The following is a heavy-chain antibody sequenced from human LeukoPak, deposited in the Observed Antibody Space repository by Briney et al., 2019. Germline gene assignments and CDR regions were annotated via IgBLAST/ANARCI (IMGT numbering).Heavy chain of an antibody. Sequence: AETLSLTCAVYGGSFSGYYWSWIRQPPGKGLEWIGEINHSGSTNYNPSLKSRVTISVDTSKNQFSLKRSSVTAADTAVYYCASLAARHGWGQGTLVTVSS. D-gene: IGHD6-25*01. V-gene: IGHV4-34*01. J-gene: IGHJ4*02. CDR2: INHSGST. CDR1: GGSFSGYY. CDR3: ASLAARHG.